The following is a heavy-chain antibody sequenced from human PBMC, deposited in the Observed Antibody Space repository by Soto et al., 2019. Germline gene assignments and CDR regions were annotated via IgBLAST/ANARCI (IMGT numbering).Heavy chain of an antibody. CDR3: AKDRSGSYSTYFDY. V-gene: IGHV3-30*18. Sequence: QVQLVESGGGVVQPGRSLRLSCAASGFTFSSYGMHWVRLAPGKGLEWVAVISYDGSNKYYADSVKGRFTISRDNSKNALYLQMNCLRAEDTAVYDCAKDRSGSYSTYFDYWGQGTLVTVSS. D-gene: IGHD3-10*01. J-gene: IGHJ4*02. CDR2: ISYDGSNK. CDR1: GFTFSSYG.